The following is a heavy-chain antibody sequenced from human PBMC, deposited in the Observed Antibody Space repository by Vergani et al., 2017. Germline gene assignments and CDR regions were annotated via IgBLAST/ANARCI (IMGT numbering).Heavy chain of an antibody. V-gene: IGHV3-23*04. CDR2: ISSSGGST. Sequence: EVQLVESGGGLVQPGRSLRLSCAASGFTFSSYAMNWVRQAPGKGLEWVSAISSSGGSTYYADSVKGRFTISRDNSKNTLYLQMNSLRAEDTAVYYCAKDGGYIVVVPAAVYGMDVWGQGTTVTVSS. D-gene: IGHD2-2*01. CDR3: AKDGGYIVVVPAAVYGMDV. J-gene: IGHJ6*02. CDR1: GFTFSSYA.